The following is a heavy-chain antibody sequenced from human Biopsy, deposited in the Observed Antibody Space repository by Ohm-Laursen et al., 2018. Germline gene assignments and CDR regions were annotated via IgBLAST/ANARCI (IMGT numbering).Heavy chain of an antibody. CDR2: ITGNGGRT. CDR1: GFIFLDYT. CDR3: PTLSRRQAADY. V-gene: IGHV3-23*01. D-gene: IGHD2-15*01. Sequence: SLRLSCAASGFIFLDYTINWVRQAPGKGLEWVSAITGNGGRTFEADSVKGRSSISRDNTRDTLSLQMNSLRVDDTGIYYCPTLSRRQAADYWGQGTLVTVSS. J-gene: IGHJ4*02.